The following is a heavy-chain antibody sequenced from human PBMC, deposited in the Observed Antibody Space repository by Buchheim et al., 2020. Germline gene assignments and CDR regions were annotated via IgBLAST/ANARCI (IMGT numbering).Heavy chain of an antibody. CDR2: ISSSSSYI. V-gene: IGHV3-21*01. Sequence: EVQLVESGGGLVKPGGSLRHSCAASGFTFSSYSMNWVRQAPGKGLEWVSSISSSSSYIYYADSVKGRFTISRDNAKNSLYLQMNSLRAEDTAVYYCARVNYGGNSFYYYGMDVWGQGTT. D-gene: IGHD4-23*01. J-gene: IGHJ6*02. CDR3: ARVNYGGNSFYYYGMDV. CDR1: GFTFSSYS.